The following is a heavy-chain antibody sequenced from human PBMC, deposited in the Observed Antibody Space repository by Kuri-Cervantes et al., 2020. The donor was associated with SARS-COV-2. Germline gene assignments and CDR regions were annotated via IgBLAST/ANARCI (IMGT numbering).Heavy chain of an antibody. CDR3: ARALKGYDAFDI. V-gene: IGHV1-2*02. D-gene: IGHD6-13*01. CDR2: INPNSGGT. Sequence: ASVKVSCKASGYTFTGYYMHRVRQAPGQGLEWMGWINPNSGGTNYAQKFQGRVTMTRDTSISTAYMELSRLRSDDTAVYYCARALKGYDAFDIWGQGTMVTVSS. CDR1: GYTFTGYY. J-gene: IGHJ3*02.